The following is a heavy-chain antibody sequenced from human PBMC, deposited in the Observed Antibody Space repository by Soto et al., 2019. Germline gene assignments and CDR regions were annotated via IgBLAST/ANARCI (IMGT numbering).Heavy chain of an antibody. D-gene: IGHD3-3*01. J-gene: IGHJ6*02. CDR3: ARRGRFAREKHGMDV. Sequence: QTLSLTCAISGDSVSSNSAAWNWIRQSPSRGLEWLGRTYYRSKWYNDYAVSVKSRITINPDTSKNQFSLQLNSVTPEDAAVYYCARRGRFAREKHGMDVWGQGTTVTVS. CDR2: TYYRSKWYN. V-gene: IGHV6-1*01. CDR1: GDSVSSNSAA.